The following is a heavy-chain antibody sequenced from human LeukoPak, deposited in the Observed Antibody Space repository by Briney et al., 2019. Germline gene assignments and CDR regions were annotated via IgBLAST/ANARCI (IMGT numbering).Heavy chain of an antibody. D-gene: IGHD2-8*01. CDR3: AKDTSIGRYCTNGVCSPFDY. CDR2: ISRSGDST. V-gene: IGHV3-23*01. CDR1: GFTFSSYA. J-gene: IGHJ4*02. Sequence: GGSLRLSCAASGFTFSSYAMTWVRQAPGKGLEWVSTISRSGDSTYYGDSVKGRFTISRDNSKNTLYLHMDSLRAEDTAVYYCAKDTSIGRYCTNGVCSPFDYWGQGTLVTVSS.